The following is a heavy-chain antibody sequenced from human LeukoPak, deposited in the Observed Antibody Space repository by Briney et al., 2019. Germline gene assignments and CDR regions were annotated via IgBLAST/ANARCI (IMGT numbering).Heavy chain of an antibody. J-gene: IGHJ3*02. CDR2: ISSNGDST. CDR1: GFTFSSYA. D-gene: IGHD6-19*01. CDR3: ARVESSGSRAFDI. V-gene: IGHV3-64*01. Sequence: GGSLRLSCAASGFTFSSYAMHWVRQAPGKGLEYVSAISSNGDSTFYANSVKGRFTISRDNSKNTLYLQMGSLRAEDMAVYYCARVESSGSRAFDIWGQGTTVTVSS.